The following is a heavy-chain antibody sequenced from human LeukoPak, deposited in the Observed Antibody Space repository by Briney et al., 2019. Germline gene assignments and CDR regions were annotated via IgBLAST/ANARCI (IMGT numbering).Heavy chain of an antibody. CDR2: IADAGT. CDR3: ARNLGPLDV. D-gene: IGHD3-16*01. J-gene: IGHJ3*01. CDR1: GFTFNDFA. Sequence: PGGSLRLSCAASGFTFNDFAMTWVRQAPGKGLEWVSPIADAGTYYANSVTGRFIISIDNSKNMLYLQLNSLRSDDTAMYYCARNLGPLDVWGHGTMVTVSS. V-gene: IGHV3-23*01.